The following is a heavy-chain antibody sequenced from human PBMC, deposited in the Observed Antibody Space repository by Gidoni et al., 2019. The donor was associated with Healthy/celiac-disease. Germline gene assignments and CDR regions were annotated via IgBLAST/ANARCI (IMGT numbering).Heavy chain of an antibody. J-gene: IGHJ4*02. CDR1: GFTCSSYA. CDR2: IRCSGGSP. D-gene: IGHD6-13*01. V-gene: IGHV3-23*01. Sequence: EVQLLESGGGLVQPGGSLRLPCAAAGFTCSSYAMSWVRQAPGKGLVWVSAIRCSGGSPYYADSVKGRFTISRDNSKTTLYLQMNSLRAEDTAVYYCAKEVVPIAAAGTVYWGQGTLVTVSS. CDR3: AKEVVPIAAAGTVY.